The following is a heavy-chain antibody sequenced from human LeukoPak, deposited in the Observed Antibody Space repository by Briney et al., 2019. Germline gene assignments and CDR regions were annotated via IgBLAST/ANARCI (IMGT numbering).Heavy chain of an antibody. CDR2: ISWDGTT. D-gene: IGHD3-22*01. CDR3: VIDLANDCSRSFFDY. CDR1: GFTISDYT. J-gene: IGHJ4*02. V-gene: IGHV3-43*01. Sequence: GGSLRLSCAASGFTISDYTMHWVRQVPGKTLEWVSLISWDGTTYYTDSLKGRFTISRDNSQDSLYLQMDTLRSEDTASYYCVIDLANDCSRSFFDYCGRGTLVTVS.